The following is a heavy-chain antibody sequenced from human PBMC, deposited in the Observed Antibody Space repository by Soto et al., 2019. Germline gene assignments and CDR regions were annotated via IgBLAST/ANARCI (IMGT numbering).Heavy chain of an antibody. CDR2: IYYSGNT. CDR3: ARGDVVVIGY. V-gene: IGHV4-61*01. CDR1: CDSVTSGNYY. J-gene: IGHJ4*02. Sequence: PSETLSLTCTVSCDSVTSGNYYWSWIRQPPGKGLEWIGYIYYSGNTNYSPSLKSRVTMSLDTSKNQFSLKLSSVTAADTAVYYCARGDVVVIGYWGQGTLVTVSS. D-gene: IGHD3-22*01.